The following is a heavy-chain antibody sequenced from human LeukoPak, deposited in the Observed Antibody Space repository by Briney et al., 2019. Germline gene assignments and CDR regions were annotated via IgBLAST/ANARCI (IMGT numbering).Heavy chain of an antibody. CDR3: ARSGGYNPHYYYYMDV. D-gene: IGHD5-24*01. Sequence: GESLNFSCEGSGYSFISYWIGWVRQMPGKGLEWMGIIYPGDSDTRYSPSFQGQVTISADKSISTAYLQWSSLKALDTAMYYCARSGGYNPHYYYYMDVWGKRTTVTVSS. CDR1: GYSFISYW. CDR2: IYPGDSDT. J-gene: IGHJ6*03. V-gene: IGHV5-51*01.